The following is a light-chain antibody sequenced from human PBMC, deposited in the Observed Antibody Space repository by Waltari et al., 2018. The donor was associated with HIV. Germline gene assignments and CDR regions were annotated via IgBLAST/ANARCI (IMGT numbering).Light chain of an antibody. CDR1: QSVLYSSNNKNY. CDR2: LAS. V-gene: IGKV4-1*01. J-gene: IGKJ2*03. CDR3: QQYYSTPYS. Sequence: DIVMTQSPDSLAVSLGERATINCKSSQSVLYSSNNKNYVAWYQQKPGKPPKLLIYLASTRESGVPDRFSGSGSGTDFTLTISSLQAEDVAVYDCQQYYSTPYSFGQGTKLEIK.